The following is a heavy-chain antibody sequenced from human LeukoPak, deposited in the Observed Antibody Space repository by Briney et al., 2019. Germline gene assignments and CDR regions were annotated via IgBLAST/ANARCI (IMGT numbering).Heavy chain of an antibody. V-gene: IGHV3-48*02. Sequence: GGSLRLSCATSGFTFSAYSMIWVRQTPGKGLECLSYITSSSDSIHYADSVRGRFTVSRDNAKNSLYLQMNSLRDEDTAVCYCARDPGYSRPSSYGYFDHWGQGTLATVSS. D-gene: IGHD1-26*01. CDR3: ARDPGYSRPSSYGYFDH. J-gene: IGHJ4*02. CDR1: GFTFSAYS. CDR2: ITSSSDSI.